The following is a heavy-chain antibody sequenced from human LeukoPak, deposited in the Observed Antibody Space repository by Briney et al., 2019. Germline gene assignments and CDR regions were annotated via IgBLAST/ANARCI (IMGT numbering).Heavy chain of an antibody. CDR1: GFTFSSYW. CDR2: IWYDGSNK. Sequence: GGSLRLSCAASGFTFSSYWMSWVRQAPGKGLEWVAVIWYDGSNKYYADSVKGRFTISRDNSKNTLYLQMNSLRAEDTAVYYCAKDHSSGWYVDDYWGQGTLVTVSS. J-gene: IGHJ4*02. V-gene: IGHV3-33*06. D-gene: IGHD6-19*01. CDR3: AKDHSSGWYVDDY.